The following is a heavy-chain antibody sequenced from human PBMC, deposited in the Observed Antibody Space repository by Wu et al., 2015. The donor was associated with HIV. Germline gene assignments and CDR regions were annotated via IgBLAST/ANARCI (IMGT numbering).Heavy chain of an antibody. CDR2: IIPIFGTA. J-gene: IGHJ6*02. V-gene: IGHV1-69*05. Sequence: QVHLVQSGAEVKKPGSSVKVTCKASEDTFSNYPINWVRQAPGQGLEWMGGIIPIFGTANYAQKFQGRVTITTDESTSTAYMELSSLRSEDTAVYYCARGYDILTGYYNVDPLKDGMDVWGQGTTVTVSS. CDR1: EDTFSNYP. D-gene: IGHD3-9*01. CDR3: ARGYDILTGYYNVDPLKDGMDV.